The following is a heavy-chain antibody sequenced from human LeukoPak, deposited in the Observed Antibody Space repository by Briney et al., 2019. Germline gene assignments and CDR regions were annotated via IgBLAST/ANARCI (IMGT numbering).Heavy chain of an antibody. Sequence: GASVKVSCKASGYTFTTYAMHWVRQAPGQGLEWMGWINPNSGGTNYAQKFQGRVTMTRDASISTAYMELSRLRSDDTAVYYCARAPGQQWLVIDYWGQGTLVTVSS. J-gene: IGHJ4*02. V-gene: IGHV1-2*02. CDR2: INPNSGGT. CDR3: ARAPGQQWLVIDY. D-gene: IGHD6-19*01. CDR1: GYTFTTYA.